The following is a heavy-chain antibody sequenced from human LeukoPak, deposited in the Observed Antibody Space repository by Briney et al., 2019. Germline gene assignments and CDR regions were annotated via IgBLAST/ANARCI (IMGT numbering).Heavy chain of an antibody. Sequence: GGSLRLSCAASGFTFDDYAMHWVRQAPGKGLEWVSGISWNSGSIGYADSVKGRFTISRDNAKNSLYLQMNSLRAEDMALYYCAKGAGYCTNGVCLDYWGQGTLVTVSS. V-gene: IGHV3-9*03. CDR2: ISWNSGSI. D-gene: IGHD2-8*01. J-gene: IGHJ4*02. CDR1: GFTFDDYA. CDR3: AKGAGYCTNGVCLDY.